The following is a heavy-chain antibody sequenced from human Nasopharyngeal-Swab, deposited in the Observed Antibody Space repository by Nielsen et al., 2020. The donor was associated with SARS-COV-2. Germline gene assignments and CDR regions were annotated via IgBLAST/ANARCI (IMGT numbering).Heavy chain of an antibody. Sequence: GESLKISCAASGFTFSGYWMSWVRQVPGKGLEWVANIKQDASEMYYVDSVKGRFTISRDNAKNSLYLQMNSLRAEDTALYHCARGNTTMVPYNMDVWGQGTTVTVSS. CDR1: GFTFSGYW. CDR2: IKQDASEM. D-gene: IGHD5-18*01. V-gene: IGHV3-7*03. J-gene: IGHJ6*02. CDR3: ARGNTTMVPYNMDV.